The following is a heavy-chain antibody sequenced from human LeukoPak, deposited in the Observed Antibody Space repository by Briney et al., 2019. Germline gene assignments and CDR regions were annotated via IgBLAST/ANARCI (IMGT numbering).Heavy chain of an antibody. D-gene: IGHD6-6*01. CDR2: INWNGGST. V-gene: IGHV3-20*04. CDR3: AREYSSWWGGFDP. J-gene: IGHJ5*02. Sequence: GGSLRLSCAASGFTFSTFAMHWVRLSPGKGLEWVSGINWNGGSTGYADSVKGRFTISRDNAKNSLYLQMNSLRAEDTALYYCAREYSSWWGGFDPWGREPWSPSPQ. CDR1: GFTFSTFA.